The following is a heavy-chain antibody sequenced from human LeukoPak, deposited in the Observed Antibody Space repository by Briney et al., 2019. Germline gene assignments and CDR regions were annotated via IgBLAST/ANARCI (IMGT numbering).Heavy chain of an antibody. CDR2: INPYKGDT. CDR3: ARRLKGSYGNPFHY. Sequence: ASAQVPCTASAYSSTTYSTHWVIQAPPQRLQWMGWINPYKGDTQYSHTFQGRITVTRGTSASTTYMELSSLVSEDTAVYYCARRLKGSYGNPFHYWGQGTLVTVSS. V-gene: IGHV1-3*01. CDR1: AYSSTTYS. J-gene: IGHJ4*02. D-gene: IGHD4-17*01.